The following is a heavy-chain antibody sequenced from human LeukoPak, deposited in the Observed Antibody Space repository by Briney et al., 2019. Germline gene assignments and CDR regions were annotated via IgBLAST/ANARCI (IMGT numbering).Heavy chain of an antibody. D-gene: IGHD2-21*02. CDR2: FGPEDGET. CDR1: GYTLTELS. Sequence: GASVKVSCKVSGYTLTELSMHWVRQAPGKGLEWMGGFGPEDGETIYAQKFQGRVTMTEDTDTDTAYMELSSLRSEDTAVYYCATGNSMVVTAILAFNIWGQGTMVTVSS. CDR3: ATGNSMVVTAILAFNI. J-gene: IGHJ3*02. V-gene: IGHV1-24*01.